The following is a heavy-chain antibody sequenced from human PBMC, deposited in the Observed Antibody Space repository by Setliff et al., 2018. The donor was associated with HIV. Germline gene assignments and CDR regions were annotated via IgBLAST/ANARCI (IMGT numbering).Heavy chain of an antibody. V-gene: IGHV1-18*01. CDR3: AREVGITVFGVVGYFDY. CDR2: ISAYSGDT. CDR1: GYTFTSYG. Sequence: ASVKVSCKASGYTFTSYGISWVRQAPGQGLEWMGWISAYSGDTNYAQKLQGRVTMTTDTSTSTAYMELSSLRSDDTAVYYCAREVGITVFGVVGYFDYWGQGTLVTVSS. D-gene: IGHD3-3*01. J-gene: IGHJ4*02.